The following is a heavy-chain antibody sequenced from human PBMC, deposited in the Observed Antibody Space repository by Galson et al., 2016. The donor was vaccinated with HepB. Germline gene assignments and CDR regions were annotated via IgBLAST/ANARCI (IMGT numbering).Heavy chain of an antibody. Sequence: SLRLSCAASGFTFSNSGMHWVRQAPGKGLEWVAVIYYDGGNKYYADSVKGRFTISRDNFKNTVYLQMNSLRVEDTAVYYCARDRGSYSPFDYWGQGTLVTVSS. CDR3: ARDRGSYSPFDY. J-gene: IGHJ4*02. CDR1: GFTFSNSG. D-gene: IGHD3-10*01. V-gene: IGHV3-33*01. CDR2: IYYDGGNK.